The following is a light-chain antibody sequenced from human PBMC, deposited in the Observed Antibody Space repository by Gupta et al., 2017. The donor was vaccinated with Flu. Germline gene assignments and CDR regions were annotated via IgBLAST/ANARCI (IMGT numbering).Light chain of an antibody. J-gene: IGKJ4*01. CDR1: QSVRSQ. CDR2: DAS. V-gene: IGKV3-11*01. Sequence: ATLSLSPGERATLSCRASQSVRSQLAWYQQRPGQAPRLLIYDASNRATGIPARFSGTGSGTDFTLTISSLEPEDFAVYYCQQRSSWPSITFGGGTKVEIK. CDR3: QQRSSWPSIT.